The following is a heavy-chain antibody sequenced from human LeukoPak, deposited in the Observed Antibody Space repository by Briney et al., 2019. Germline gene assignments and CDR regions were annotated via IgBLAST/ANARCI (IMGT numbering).Heavy chain of an antibody. D-gene: IGHD6-13*01. Sequence: GGSLRLSCAASGFTFSSYAMHWVRQAPGKGLEYVSAISSNGDSTYYANSVKGRFTISRDNSKNTLYLQMGSLRAEDMAVYYCAREGSSSWYVDYWGQGTLVTVSS. J-gene: IGHJ4*02. V-gene: IGHV3-64*01. CDR3: AREGSSSWYVDY. CDR2: ISSNGDST. CDR1: GFTFSSYA.